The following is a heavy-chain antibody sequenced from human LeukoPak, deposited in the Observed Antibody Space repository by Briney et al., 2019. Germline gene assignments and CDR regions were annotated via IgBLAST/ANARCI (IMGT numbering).Heavy chain of an antibody. D-gene: IGHD4-23*01. CDR2: LYYSGST. Sequence: SETLSLTCAVSGGSLTGYFWTWIRQAPGKGLEWIGHLYYSGSTYYNPSLESRVSISIDTSKTQFSLELNSVTAADTAVYYCARRRKIFYGGQTAGDAIDLWGQGTVITVSS. CDR3: ARRRKIFYGGQTAGDAIDL. CDR1: GGSLTGYF. J-gene: IGHJ3*01. V-gene: IGHV4-59*01.